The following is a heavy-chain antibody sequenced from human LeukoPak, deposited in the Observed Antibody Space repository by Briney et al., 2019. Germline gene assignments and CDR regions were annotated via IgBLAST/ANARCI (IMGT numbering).Heavy chain of an antibody. CDR1: GGSMSKSY. CDR3: ARDSSYSSGFVYY. V-gene: IGHV4-59*12. Sequence: PSETLSPTCTVSGGSMSKSYASAVRQPPGKGLEWIAYIYYTGSTYYNPSLKSRVTMSVDTSKNQFSLKLSSVTAADTAVYFCARDSSYSSGFVYYWGQGTLVTVSS. J-gene: IGHJ4*02. CDR2: IYYTGST. D-gene: IGHD6-19*01.